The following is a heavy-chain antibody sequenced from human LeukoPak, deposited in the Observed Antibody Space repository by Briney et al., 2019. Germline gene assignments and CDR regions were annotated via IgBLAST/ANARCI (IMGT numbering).Heavy chain of an antibody. D-gene: IGHD5-18*01. Sequence: GGSLRLSCAASGFTFSSYSMNWVRQAPGKGLEWVSSISSSSSYIYYADSVKGRFTISRDNAKNSLYLQMNSLRAEDTAVYYCGRDRDTAMAYYFDYWGQGTLVTVSS. J-gene: IGHJ4*02. CDR1: GFTFSSYS. V-gene: IGHV3-21*01. CDR3: GRDRDTAMAYYFDY. CDR2: ISSSSSYI.